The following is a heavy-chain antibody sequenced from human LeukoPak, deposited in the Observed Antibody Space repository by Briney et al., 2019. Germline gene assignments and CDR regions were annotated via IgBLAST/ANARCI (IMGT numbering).Heavy chain of an antibody. D-gene: IGHD5-18*01. V-gene: IGHV4-59*01. CDR1: GGSISSYY. CDR3: ARDNGSRGHSYGYPGGAFDI. CDR2: IYYSGST. J-gene: IGHJ3*02. Sequence: PSETLSLTCTVSGGSISSYYWSWIRQPPGKGLEWIGYIYYSGSTNYNPSLKSRVTISVDTSKNQFSLKLSSVTAADTAVYYCARDNGSRGHSYGYPGGAFDIWGQGTMVTVSS.